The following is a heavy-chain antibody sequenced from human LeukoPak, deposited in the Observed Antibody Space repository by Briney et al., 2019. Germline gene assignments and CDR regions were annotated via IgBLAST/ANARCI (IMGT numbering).Heavy chain of an antibody. D-gene: IGHD5-24*01. CDR1: GGTFSSYA. J-gene: IGHJ5*02. Sequence: GASVKVSCKASGGTFSSYAISWVRQAPGQGLEWMGRIIPILGIANYAQKFEGRVTITADKSTSTAYMELSSLRSEDTAVYYCARPHGVLEMATIAWFDPWGQGTLVTVSS. CDR3: ARPHGVLEMATIAWFDP. CDR2: IIPILGIA. V-gene: IGHV1-69*04.